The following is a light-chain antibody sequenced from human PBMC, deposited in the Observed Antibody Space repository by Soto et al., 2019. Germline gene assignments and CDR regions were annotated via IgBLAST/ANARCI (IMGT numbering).Light chain of an antibody. CDR2: LGS. CDR1: QSLLHGNGYNY. V-gene: IGKV2-28*01. J-gene: IGKJ1*01. CDR3: MQALQTPPWT. Sequence: DIVMTQSPLSLSVTPGEPASISCRSNQSLLHGNGYNYLDWYLQKPGQSPQLLIYLGSNRASGVPDRFSGSGSGTDFTLKISRVEAEDVGVYYCMQALQTPPWTFGQGTKVDIK.